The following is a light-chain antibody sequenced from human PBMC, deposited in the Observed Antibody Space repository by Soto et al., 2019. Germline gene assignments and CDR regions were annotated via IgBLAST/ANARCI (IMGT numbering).Light chain of an antibody. CDR3: QQYNHWHPIT. CDR1: QSVTSN. Sequence: EIVMTRSPATLSVSPGERATLSCRASQSVTSNLAWYQQKPGQAPRLLIYGASTRANGISARFSGSGSGTEFTLTISGLQSEDFAFYFCQQYNHWHPITFGPGTRLEIK. V-gene: IGKV3-15*01. J-gene: IGKJ5*01. CDR2: GAS.